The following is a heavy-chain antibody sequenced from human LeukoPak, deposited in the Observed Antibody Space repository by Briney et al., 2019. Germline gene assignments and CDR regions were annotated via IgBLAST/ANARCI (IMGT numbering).Heavy chain of an antibody. D-gene: IGHD3-10*01. V-gene: IGHV4-34*01. J-gene: IGHJ4*02. CDR3: GVLPAIWFGELSRADFDY. CDR2: INHSGST. CDR1: GGSFSGYY. Sequence: SETLSLTCAVSGGSFSGYYWSWIRQPPGKGLEWIAEINHSGSTNYNPSLKSRVTISVGTYKKQSLLILGTGTAADTAVYYCGVLPAIWFGELSRADFDYWGQGTLVTVSS.